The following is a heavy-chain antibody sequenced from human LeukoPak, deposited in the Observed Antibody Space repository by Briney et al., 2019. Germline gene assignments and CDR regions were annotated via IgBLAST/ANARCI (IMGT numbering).Heavy chain of an antibody. Sequence: ASVKVSCKASGYTFTNYAMNWVRQAPGQGLEWMGWINTNPGNPPYAQGFTGRFVFSLDTSVSTAYLQSSSLKAEDTAVYYCARGAAAFSRDIIDYWGQGTLVTVSS. CDR2: INTNPGNP. D-gene: IGHD6-13*01. V-gene: IGHV7-4-1*02. CDR1: GYTFTNYA. J-gene: IGHJ4*02. CDR3: ARGAAAFSRDIIDY.